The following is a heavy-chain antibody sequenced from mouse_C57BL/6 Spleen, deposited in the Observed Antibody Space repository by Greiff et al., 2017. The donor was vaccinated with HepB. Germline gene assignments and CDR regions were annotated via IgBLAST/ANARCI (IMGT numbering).Heavy chain of an antibody. CDR1: GYTFTSYW. CDR2: IDPSDSYT. Sequence: QVQLQQPGSELVRPGTSVKLSCKASGYTFTSYWMHWVKQRPGQGLEWIGVIDPSDSYTNYNQKFKGKATLTVDTSSSTAYMQLSSLTSEDSAVYYCARRGLRQGYYFDYWGQGTTLTVSS. CDR3: ARRGLRQGYYFDY. V-gene: IGHV1-59*01. D-gene: IGHD2-4*01. J-gene: IGHJ2*01.